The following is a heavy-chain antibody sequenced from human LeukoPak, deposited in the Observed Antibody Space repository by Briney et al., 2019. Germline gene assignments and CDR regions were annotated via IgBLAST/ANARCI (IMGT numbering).Heavy chain of an antibody. Sequence: GASVKVSCKASGYTFTSYGISWVRQAPGQGLEWMGWISAYNGNTNYAQKLQGRVTMTTDTSTSTAYLELRSLRSDDTAVYYCAAPKPVLAATNYYYGMDVWGQGTTVTVSS. J-gene: IGHJ6*02. CDR2: ISAYNGNT. CDR1: GYTFTSYG. CDR3: AAPKPVLAATNYYYGMDV. V-gene: IGHV1-18*01. D-gene: IGHD2-15*01.